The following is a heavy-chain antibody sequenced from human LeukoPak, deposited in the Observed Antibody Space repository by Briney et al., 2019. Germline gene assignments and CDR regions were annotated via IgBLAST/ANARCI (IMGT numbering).Heavy chain of an antibody. CDR2: INHSGSI. CDR3: ARGRRSGLSGAVDY. V-gene: IGHV4-34*01. CDR1: GVSFSGYY. Sequence: SETLSLTCGVYGVSFSGYYWSWIRQPPGKGLEWIGEINHSGSITYTPSLKSRVTISLDASKNQFSLKLSFMTAADTAIYYCARGRRSGLSGAVDYRGQGTLVTVSS. D-gene: IGHD6-19*01. J-gene: IGHJ4*02.